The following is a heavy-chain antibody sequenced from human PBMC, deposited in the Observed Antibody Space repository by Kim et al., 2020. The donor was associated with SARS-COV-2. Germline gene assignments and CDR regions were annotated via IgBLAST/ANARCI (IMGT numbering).Heavy chain of an antibody. V-gene: IGHV4-39*01. Sequence: ETTYYNATCRSRVTISLDTSKNQFSRKLSSVTAADTAVYYCARRGGGWAYWGQGTLVTVSS. J-gene: IGHJ4*02. D-gene: IGHD6-19*01. CDR2: ETT. CDR3: ARRGGGWAY.